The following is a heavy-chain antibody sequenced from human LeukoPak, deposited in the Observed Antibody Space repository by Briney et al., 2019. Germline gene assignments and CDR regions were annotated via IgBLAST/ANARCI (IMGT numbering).Heavy chain of an antibody. V-gene: IGHV1-3*01. J-gene: IGHJ6*04. CDR2: INAGNGNT. CDR3: ARDPVAVAGRYYYYYGMDV. Sequence: ASVKVSCKASGYTFTSYAMHWVRQAPGQRLEWMGWINAGNGNTKYSQKFQGRVTITRDTSASTAYMELRSLRSEDTAVYYCARDPVAVAGRYYYYYGMDVWGKGTTVTVSS. CDR1: GYTFTSYA. D-gene: IGHD6-19*01.